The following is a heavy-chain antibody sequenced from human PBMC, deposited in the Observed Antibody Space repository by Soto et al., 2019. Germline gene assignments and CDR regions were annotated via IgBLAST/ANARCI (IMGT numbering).Heavy chain of an antibody. D-gene: IGHD1-20*01. V-gene: IGHV2-5*02. CDR3: ARLYNYNDAPLFGP. CDR1: GFSLSTVGVG. CDR2: VYWDDDE. Sequence: QITLKESGPTLVKPTQTLTLTCTFSGFSLSTVGVGVAWIRQPPGQALEWLALVYWDDDERYSPSLKSRLTIPTDTSRNRVVLSLTNMDPMDTPTYFCARLYNYNDAPLFGPWGQGILVSVSP. J-gene: IGHJ5*02.